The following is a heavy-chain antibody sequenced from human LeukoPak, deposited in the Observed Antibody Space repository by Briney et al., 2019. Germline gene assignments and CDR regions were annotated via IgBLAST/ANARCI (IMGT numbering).Heavy chain of an antibody. Sequence: PGGSLRLSCAASGFTFSNYAMSWVRQAPGKGLEWVSAISGSGGTTYYADSVKGRFTISRDNSKNTLYLQMRSLRAEDTAVYYCAKWGDYDILTGYYDSDYWGQGTLVTVSS. D-gene: IGHD3-9*01. CDR3: AKWGDYDILTGYYDSDY. CDR1: GFTFSNYA. V-gene: IGHV3-23*01. J-gene: IGHJ4*02. CDR2: ISGSGGTT.